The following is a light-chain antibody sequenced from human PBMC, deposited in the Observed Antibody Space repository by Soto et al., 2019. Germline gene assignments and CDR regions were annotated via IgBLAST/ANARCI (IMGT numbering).Light chain of an antibody. V-gene: IGLV1-40*01. Sequence: QSVLTQPPSVSGAPGQRVTISCTGSSSNIGTGYDVHWYQQLPGTAPKLLIYGNTNRPSGVPDRFSGSKSGTSASLAITGLQADDEADYYCQSFDSRRFYFFGTGTKLTVL. J-gene: IGLJ1*01. CDR1: SSNIGTGYD. CDR2: GNT. CDR3: QSFDSRRFYF.